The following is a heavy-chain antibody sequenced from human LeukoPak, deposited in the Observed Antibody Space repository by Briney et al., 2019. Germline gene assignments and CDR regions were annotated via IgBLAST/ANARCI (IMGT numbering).Heavy chain of an antibody. Sequence: SVKVSCKASGYTFTSYYMHWVRQAPGQGLEWMGIINPSGGSTSYAQKFQGRVTMTRDMSTSTVYMELGSLRSEDTAVYYCARDGLSSGWYRGRGRLDYWGQGTLVTVSS. V-gene: IGHV1-46*01. D-gene: IGHD6-19*01. J-gene: IGHJ4*02. CDR3: ARDGLSSGWYRGRGRLDY. CDR2: INPSGGST. CDR1: GYTFTSYY.